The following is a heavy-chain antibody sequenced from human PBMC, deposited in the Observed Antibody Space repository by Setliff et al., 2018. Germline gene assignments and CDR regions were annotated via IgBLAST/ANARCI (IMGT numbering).Heavy chain of an antibody. CDR3: ARGLGSEDTAMGRV. D-gene: IGHD5-18*01. J-gene: IGHJ6*04. Sequence: ETLSLTCTVSDGSISSGHYWGWIRQPPGKGLEWIGSMYPGRNTYYNPSLKSRVTMSVDTSKRQFSLNLRSVTAADTAVYYCARGLGSEDTAMGRVWGNGTTVTVSS. V-gene: IGHV4-38-2*02. CDR2: MYPGRNT. CDR1: DGSISSGHY.